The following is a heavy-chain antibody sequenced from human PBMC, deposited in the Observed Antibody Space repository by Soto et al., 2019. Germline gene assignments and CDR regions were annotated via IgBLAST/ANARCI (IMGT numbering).Heavy chain of an antibody. D-gene: IGHD5-18*01. J-gene: IGHJ4*02. CDR1: GFTFSSYG. CDR2: ISYDGSNK. V-gene: IGHV3-30*18. CDR3: AKNFRRYSYGFDY. Sequence: GGSLRLSCAASGFTFSSYGMHWVRQAPGKGLEWVAVISYDGSNKYYADSVKGRFTISRDNSKNTLYLQMNSLRAEDTAVYYCAKNFRRYSYGFDYWGQGTLVTVSS.